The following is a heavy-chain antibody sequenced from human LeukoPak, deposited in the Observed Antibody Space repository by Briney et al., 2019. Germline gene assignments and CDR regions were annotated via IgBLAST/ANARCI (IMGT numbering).Heavy chain of an antibody. CDR3: ARGRYNWNPDAFDI. V-gene: IGHV4-59*01. CDR1: GGSISSYY. J-gene: IGHJ3*02. D-gene: IGHD1-20*01. CDR2: IYYSGST. Sequence: PSETLSLTCTVSGGSISSYYWSWIRQPPGKGLEWIGYIYYSGSTNYNPSLKSRVTISVDTSKNQFSLKLSSVTAADTAVYYCARGRYNWNPDAFDIWGQGTMVTVSS.